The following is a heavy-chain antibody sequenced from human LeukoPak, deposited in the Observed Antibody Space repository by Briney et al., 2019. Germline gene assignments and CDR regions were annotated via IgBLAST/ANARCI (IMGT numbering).Heavy chain of an antibody. Sequence: GGSLRLSCVASGLPVGDFAMHWVRQAPEQGLEWVSLISGDGVSTFFADSVKGRFSISRDNSKNSLFLEMSSLRTEDTAMYYCARESGKFDYWGQGTLVAVSS. CDR2: ISGDGVST. J-gene: IGHJ4*02. CDR3: ARESGKFDY. CDR1: GLPVGDFA. V-gene: IGHV3-43*02.